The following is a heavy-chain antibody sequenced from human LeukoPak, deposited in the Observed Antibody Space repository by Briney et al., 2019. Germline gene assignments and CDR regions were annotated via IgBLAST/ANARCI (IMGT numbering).Heavy chain of an antibody. CDR3: AKEAYRYGYFDY. Sequence: GGSLRLSCTASGCSFNYYGMHWVRQAPGKGLEWVAVISYDGSNKYYADSVKGRFTISRDNSKNTLYLQMNSVRAEDTAVFYCAKEAYRYGYFDYWGQGTLVTVSS. J-gene: IGHJ4*02. D-gene: IGHD5-18*01. CDR1: GCSFNYYG. CDR2: ISYDGSNK. V-gene: IGHV3-30*18.